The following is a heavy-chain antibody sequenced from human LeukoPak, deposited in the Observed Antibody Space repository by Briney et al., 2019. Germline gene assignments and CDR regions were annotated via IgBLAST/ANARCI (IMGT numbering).Heavy chain of an antibody. CDR3: ARRNVVGATTFFDY. D-gene: IGHD1-26*01. V-gene: IGHV3-74*01. Sequence: GGSLRLSCAASGFTFSSYWMHWVRQAPGKGLVWVSRINSDGSSTSYADSVKGRFTISRDNAKNTLYRQMNSLRAEDTAVYYCARRNVVGATTFFDYWGQGTLVTVSS. CDR2: INSDGSST. CDR1: GFTFSSYW. J-gene: IGHJ4*02.